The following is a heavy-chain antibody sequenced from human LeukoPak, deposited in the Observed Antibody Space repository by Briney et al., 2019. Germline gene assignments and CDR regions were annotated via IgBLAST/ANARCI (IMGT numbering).Heavy chain of an antibody. CDR3: ARDEVYDYVWGSPNTLYYMDV. J-gene: IGHJ6*03. Sequence: GRSLRLSCAASGFTFRSFGMHWVRQAPGKGLEWVAVISYDGSNKYFADSVKGRFTISRDNAKNSLYLQMNSLRAEDTAVYYCARDEVYDYVWGSPNTLYYMDVWGKGTTVTVSS. V-gene: IGHV3-30*03. CDR1: GFTFRSFG. CDR2: ISYDGSNK. D-gene: IGHD3-16*01.